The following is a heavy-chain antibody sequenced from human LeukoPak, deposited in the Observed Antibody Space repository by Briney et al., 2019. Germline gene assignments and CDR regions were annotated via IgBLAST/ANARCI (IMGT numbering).Heavy chain of an antibody. V-gene: IGHV1-69*13. J-gene: IGHJ5*02. Sequence: GASVKVSCKASGGTFSSYAISWVRQAPGQGLEWMGGIIPIFGTANYAQKFQGRVTITADESTSTAYMELSSLRSEDTAVYYCARGRSFVVRGVIWARWFDPWGQGTLVTVSS. CDR1: GGTFSSYA. CDR2: IIPIFGTA. D-gene: IGHD3-10*01. CDR3: ARGRSFVVRGVIWARWFDP.